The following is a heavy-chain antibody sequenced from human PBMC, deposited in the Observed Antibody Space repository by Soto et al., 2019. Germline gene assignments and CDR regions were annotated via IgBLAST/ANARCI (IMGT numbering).Heavy chain of an antibody. CDR3: TSGLIVVVAASRLAGY. CDR1: GFSFDNAW. J-gene: IGHJ4*02. D-gene: IGHD2-21*01. Sequence: EVQLVESGGGLLKPGESVRLYCAASGFSFDNAWMNWVRQAPGKGLEWVGRIQSKTYGEATDYAAPVKGRFTISRDDSKNTLYLHMNSLKAEDSAVYYCTSGLIVVVAASRLAGYRGQGTLVIVSS. CDR2: IQSKTYGEAT. V-gene: IGHV3-15*07.